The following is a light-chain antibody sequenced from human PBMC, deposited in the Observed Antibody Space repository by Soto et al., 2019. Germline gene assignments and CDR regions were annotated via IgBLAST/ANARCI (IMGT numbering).Light chain of an antibody. CDR3: QQYDNWPPWT. V-gene: IGKV3-15*01. Sequence: EIVMTQSPATLSVSPGERATLSCRASQSVSSYLAWYQQKPGQAPRLLIYGASTRATAIPARFSGSGSGTVFTLTISSLQSVDFAVYYCQQYDNWPPWTFGQGTKVDIK. CDR2: GAS. J-gene: IGKJ1*01. CDR1: QSVSSY.